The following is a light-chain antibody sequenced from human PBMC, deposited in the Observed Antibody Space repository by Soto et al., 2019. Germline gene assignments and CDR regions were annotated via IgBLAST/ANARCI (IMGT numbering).Light chain of an antibody. Sequence: QSALTQPASVSGSPGQSITISCTGTSSDVGSYNLVSWYQQHPGKAPKLMIYEGSERPSGVSNRFSGSKSGNTASLKISGLRAEDEADYYCCSYAGSSTYVVFGGGTKLTFL. V-gene: IGLV2-23*01. J-gene: IGLJ2*01. CDR1: SSDVGSYNL. CDR3: CSYAGSSTYVV. CDR2: EGS.